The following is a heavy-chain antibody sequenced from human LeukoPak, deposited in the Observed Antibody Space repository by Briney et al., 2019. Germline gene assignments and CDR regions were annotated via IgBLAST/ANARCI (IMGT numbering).Heavy chain of an antibody. CDR3: ARDWWEPTPFDI. CDR1: GFTFSSYA. Sequence: GGSLRLSCAASGFTFSSYAMHWVRQAPGKGLEWVAVISYDGSNKYYADSVKGRFTISRDNSKNTLYLQMNSLRAEDTAVYYCARDWWEPTPFDIWGQGTMVTVSS. V-gene: IGHV3-30-3*01. D-gene: IGHD1-26*01. CDR2: ISYDGSNK. J-gene: IGHJ3*02.